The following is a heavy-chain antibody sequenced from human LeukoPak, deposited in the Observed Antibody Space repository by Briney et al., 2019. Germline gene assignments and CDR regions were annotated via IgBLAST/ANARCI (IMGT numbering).Heavy chain of an antibody. CDR2: INHSGST. Sequence: SETLSLTCAVYGGSFSGYYWSWIRQPPGKGLEWIGEINHSGSTNYNPSLKSRDTISVDTSKNQFSLKLSSVTAADTAVYYCARRRWLQKNAFDIWGQGTMVTVSS. D-gene: IGHD5-24*01. J-gene: IGHJ3*02. CDR3: ARRRWLQKNAFDI. V-gene: IGHV4-34*01. CDR1: GGSFSGYY.